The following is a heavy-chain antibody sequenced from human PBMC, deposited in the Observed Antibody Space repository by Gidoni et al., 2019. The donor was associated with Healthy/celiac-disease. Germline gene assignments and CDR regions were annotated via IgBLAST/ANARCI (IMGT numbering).Heavy chain of an antibody. CDR2: IIPIFGTA. J-gene: IGHJ3*02. CDR1: GGTFSSYA. D-gene: IGHD5-12*01. V-gene: IGHV1-69*06. CDR3: ARGPRDGYKRLGGAFDI. Sequence: VSCKASGGTFSSYAISWVRQAPGQGLEWMGGIIPIFGTANYAQKFQGRVTITADKSTSTAYMELSSLRSEDTAVYYCARGPRDGYKRLGGAFDIWGQGTMVTVSS.